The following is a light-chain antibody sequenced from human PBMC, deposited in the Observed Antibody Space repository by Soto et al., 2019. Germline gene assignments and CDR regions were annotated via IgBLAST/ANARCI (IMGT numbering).Light chain of an antibody. CDR1: SSDIGAYNY. Sequence: QSVLTQPASVSGSPGQSITISCTGTSSDIGAYNYVSWYQQHPGKAPKLMIYDVDNRPSGVSNRFSASKSGNTASLTISGLQAEDEAAYYCCSYTSSSTLVFGGGTQLTVL. J-gene: IGLJ2*01. V-gene: IGLV2-14*03. CDR3: CSYTSSSTLV. CDR2: DVD.